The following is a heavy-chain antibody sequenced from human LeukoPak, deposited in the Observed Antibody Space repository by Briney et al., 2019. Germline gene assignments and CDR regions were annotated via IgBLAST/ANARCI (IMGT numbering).Heavy chain of an antibody. J-gene: IGHJ4*02. CDR1: GYTLTELS. CDR3: ARGGKGPLDY. D-gene: IGHD4-23*01. V-gene: IGHV1-8*01. CDR2: MNPNSGNT. Sequence: GTSVKVSCKVSGYTLTELSMHWVRQATGQGLEWMGWMNPNSGNTGYAQKFQGRVTMTRNTSISTAYMELSSLRSEDTAVYYCARGGKGPLDYWGQGTLVTVSS.